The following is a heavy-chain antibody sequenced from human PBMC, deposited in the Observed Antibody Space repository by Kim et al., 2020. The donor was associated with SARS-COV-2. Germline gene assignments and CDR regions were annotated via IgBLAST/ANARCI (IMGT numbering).Heavy chain of an antibody. V-gene: IGHV3-48*02. CDR3: ARDNSSHNEFFQY. J-gene: IGHJ1*01. CDR2: ISGSSEII. Sequence: GGSLRLSCAASGFTFSSYGIAWVRQAPGRGLEWVSYISGSSEIIYYADSVKGRFTISRDNGKNSLYLQMNSLRDEDTAMYYCARDNSSHNEFFQYWGQGT. D-gene: IGHD2-2*01. CDR1: GFTFSSYG.